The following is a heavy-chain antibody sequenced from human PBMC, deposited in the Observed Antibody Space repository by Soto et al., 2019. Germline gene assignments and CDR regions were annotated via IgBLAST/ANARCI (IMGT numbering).Heavy chain of an antibody. J-gene: IGHJ4*02. CDR2: ISGSGGST. CDR3: AKEWFGYDSSGYYFDY. Sequence: EVQLLESGGGLVQPGGSLRLSCAASGFTFSSYAMSWVRQAPGKGLEWVSAISGSGGSTYYADSVKGRFTISRDNSKNTLYLQMNSLRAEDTAVYYCAKEWFGYDSSGYYFDYWGQGTLVTVSS. CDR1: GFTFSSYA. D-gene: IGHD3-22*01. V-gene: IGHV3-23*01.